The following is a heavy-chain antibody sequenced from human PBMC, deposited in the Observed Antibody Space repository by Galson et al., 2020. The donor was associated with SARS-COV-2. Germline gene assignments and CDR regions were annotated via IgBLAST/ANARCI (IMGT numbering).Heavy chain of an antibody. CDR2: INGFDGIT. J-gene: IGHJ5*02. Sequence: GGSLRLSCLASGFPFSDYAVTWVRQAPGKGLEWVSSINGFDGITYYADSVRGRFTISRDNSKNTRSLEMNDLRSVDTAFYCCSKGIVPDAWGGSWFDPWGQGTLVTVSS. V-gene: IGHV3-23*01. D-gene: IGHD3-16*01. CDR1: GFPFSDYA. CDR3: SKGIVPDAWGGSWFDP.